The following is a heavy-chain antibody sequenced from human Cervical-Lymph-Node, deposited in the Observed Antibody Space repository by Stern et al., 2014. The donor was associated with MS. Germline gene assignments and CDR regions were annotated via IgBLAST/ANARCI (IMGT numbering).Heavy chain of an antibody. Sequence: QVQLQESGPGLVKPSQTLSLTCTVSGGSISTSGYYWNWIRQHPGKGLEWIVYISFSGDTFYNASLKSRLRMSIDKSKNQFSLQLSSVTVADTAVYYCARDTSWSPFDSWGQGTLVTVSS. CDR1: GGSISTSGYY. V-gene: IGHV4-31*03. CDR3: ARDTSWSPFDS. J-gene: IGHJ4*02. D-gene: IGHD3-3*01. CDR2: ISFSGDT.